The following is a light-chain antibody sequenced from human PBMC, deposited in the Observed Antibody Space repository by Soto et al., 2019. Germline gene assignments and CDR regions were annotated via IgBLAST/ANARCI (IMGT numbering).Light chain of an antibody. CDR3: QQYNKWPPWT. CDR2: GAS. J-gene: IGKJ1*01. Sequence: EIVMTQPPATLSVSPGERATLSCRASQSVSSNLAWYQQKPGQAPRLLIYGASTRATGIPARFSGSGSGREFTLTISSLQSEDFAVYYCQQYNKWPPWTFGQGTKVDI. V-gene: IGKV3-15*01. CDR1: QSVSSN.